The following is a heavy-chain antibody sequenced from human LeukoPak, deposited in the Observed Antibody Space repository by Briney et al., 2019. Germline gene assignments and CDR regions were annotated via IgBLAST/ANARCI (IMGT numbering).Heavy chain of an antibody. CDR2: IIPIFGTA. CDR3: ARDLYGDSFFDP. J-gene: IGHJ5*02. Sequence: SVKVSCKASGDTFSSYAISWVRQAPGQGLEWMGGIIPIFGTANYAQKFQGRVTITADESTSTAYMELSSLRSEDTAVYYCARDLYGDSFFDPWGQGTLVTVCS. V-gene: IGHV1-69*01. CDR1: GDTFSSYA. D-gene: IGHD4-17*01.